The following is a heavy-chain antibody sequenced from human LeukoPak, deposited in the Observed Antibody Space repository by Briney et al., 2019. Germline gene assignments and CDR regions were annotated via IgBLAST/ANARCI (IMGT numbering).Heavy chain of an antibody. J-gene: IGHJ4*02. CDR1: GFTFSSYE. Sequence: PGGSLRLSCAASGFTFSSYEMNWVRKAPGKGREWVSYISSSGSTIYYADSVKGRFTISRDNAKNSLYLQMNSLRAEDTAVYYCARDTGLDSSSWWGAYFDYWGQGTLVTVSS. CDR3: ARDTGLDSSSWWGAYFDY. CDR2: ISSSGSTI. D-gene: IGHD6-13*01. V-gene: IGHV3-48*03.